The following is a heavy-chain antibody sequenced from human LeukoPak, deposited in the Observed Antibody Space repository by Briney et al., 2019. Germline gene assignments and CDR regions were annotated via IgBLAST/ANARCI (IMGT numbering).Heavy chain of an antibody. CDR2: IYYSGST. J-gene: IGHJ4*02. V-gene: IGHV4-31*03. CDR1: GGSISSGGYY. Sequence: SETLSLTCTVSGGSISSGGYYWSWIRQHPGKGLEWIGYIYYSGSTYYNPSLKSRVTISVDTSKNQFSLKLSSVTAADTAVYYCAREEYIAAGIDYWGLGTLVTVSS. CDR3: AREEYIAAGIDY. D-gene: IGHD6-13*01.